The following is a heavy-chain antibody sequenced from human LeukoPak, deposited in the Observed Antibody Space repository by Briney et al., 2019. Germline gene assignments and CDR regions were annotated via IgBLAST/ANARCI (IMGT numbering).Heavy chain of an antibody. Sequence: SVKVSCKASGGTFSSYAISWVRQAPGQGLEWMGGIIPIFGTANYAQKFQGRVTITADESTSTAYMELSSLRSEDTAVYYCARGDRSGSSGLRDAFDIWGQGTMVTVSS. CDR3: ARGDRSGSSGLRDAFDI. CDR1: GGTFSSYA. V-gene: IGHV1-69*13. D-gene: IGHD3-22*01. CDR2: IIPIFGTA. J-gene: IGHJ3*02.